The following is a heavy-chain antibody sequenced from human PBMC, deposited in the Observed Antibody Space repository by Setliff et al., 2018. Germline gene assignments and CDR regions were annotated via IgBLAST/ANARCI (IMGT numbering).Heavy chain of an antibody. D-gene: IGHD3-10*01. CDR1: GYSISSGYY. J-gene: IGHJ4*02. CDR2: IFHSGST. V-gene: IGHV4-38-2*01. Sequence: TLSLTCAVSGYSISSGYYWGWIRQPPEKGLEWLGYIFHSGSTHYNSSLKSRITISIDTSKNHFSLELNSVTAADSAVYYCARVADGSGSFYLGFDYWGQGILVTVS. CDR3: ARVADGSGSFYLGFDY.